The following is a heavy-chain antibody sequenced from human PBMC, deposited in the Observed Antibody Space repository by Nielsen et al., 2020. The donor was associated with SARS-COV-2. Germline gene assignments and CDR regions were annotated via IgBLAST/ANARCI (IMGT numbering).Heavy chain of an antibody. CDR3: AAHDYSNYVGWDV. V-gene: IGHV3-33*03. J-gene: IGHJ6*02. CDR1: GFTFSSYG. Sequence: GGSLRLSCAASGFTFSSYGMHWVRQAPGKGLEWVAVIWYDGSNKYYADSVKGRFTISRDNAKNSLYLQMNSLRAEDTAVYYCAAHDYSNYVGWDVWGQGTTVTVSS. D-gene: IGHD4-11*01. CDR2: IWYDGSNK.